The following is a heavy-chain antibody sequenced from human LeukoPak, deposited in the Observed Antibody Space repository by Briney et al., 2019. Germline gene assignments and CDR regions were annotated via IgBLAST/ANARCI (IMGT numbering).Heavy chain of an antibody. CDR2: IYYSGST. Sequence: SETLSLTCTVSGGSISSYYWSWIRQPPAKGLEWIGYIYYSGSTNYNPSLKSRVTISVDTSKNQFSLTVTSVIAADTAVYYCATYWRGVGGRGHWGQGTLVTVST. CDR3: ATYWRGVGGRGH. CDR1: GGSISSYY. D-gene: IGHD2-15*01. J-gene: IGHJ4*02. V-gene: IGHV4-59*01.